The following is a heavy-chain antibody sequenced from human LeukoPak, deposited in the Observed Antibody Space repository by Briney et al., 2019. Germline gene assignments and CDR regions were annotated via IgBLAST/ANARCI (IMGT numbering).Heavy chain of an antibody. Sequence: PSETLSLTCAVYGGSFSGYYWSWIRQPPGKGLEWIGEINHSGSTNYNPSLKSRVTISVDTSKNQFSLKLSSVTAADTAVYYCGRGERRSWWGYWGQGTLVTVSS. D-gene: IGHD6-13*01. J-gene: IGHJ4*02. CDR1: GGSFSGYY. V-gene: IGHV4-34*01. CDR2: INHSGST. CDR3: GRGERRSWWGY.